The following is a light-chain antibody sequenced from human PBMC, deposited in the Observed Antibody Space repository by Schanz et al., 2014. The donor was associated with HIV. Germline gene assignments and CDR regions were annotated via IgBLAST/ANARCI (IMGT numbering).Light chain of an antibody. Sequence: EIVLTQSPGSLSLSPGGRATLSCGASQRLSSSYLAWYQQKPGQAPRLLIYGASSRATGVPDRFSGSGSGADFILTISTLEPEDSAVYYCQQYGGSVPWTFGQGTKVEIK. CDR2: GAS. J-gene: IGKJ1*01. CDR1: QRLSSSY. CDR3: QQYGGSVPWT. V-gene: IGKV3-20*01.